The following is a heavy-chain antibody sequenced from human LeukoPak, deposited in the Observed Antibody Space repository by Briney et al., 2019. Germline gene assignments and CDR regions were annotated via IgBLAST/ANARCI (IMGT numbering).Heavy chain of an antibody. CDR2: IYHSGGT. D-gene: IGHD2-15*01. CDR3: ARDRSKNDGYCSGGSCFTDYYYYGMDV. CDR1: GYSISSGYY. J-gene: IGHJ6*04. V-gene: IGHV4-38-2*02. Sequence: PSETLSLTCAVSGYSISSGYYWGWIRQPPGKGLEWIGSIYHSGGTYYNPSLKSRVTISVDTSKNQFSLKLSSVTAADTAVYYCARDRSKNDGYCSGGSCFTDYYYYGMDVWGKGTTVTVSS.